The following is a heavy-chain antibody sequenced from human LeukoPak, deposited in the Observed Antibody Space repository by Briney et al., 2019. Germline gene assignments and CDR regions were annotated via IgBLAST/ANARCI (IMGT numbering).Heavy chain of an antibody. D-gene: IGHD3-22*01. CDR1: GGSISSYY. J-gene: IGHJ5*02. CDR3: ARFYDSSAWFDP. Sequence: SETLSLTCTVSGGSISSYYWSWIRQPPGKGLEWIGYIYYSGSINYNPSLKSRVTISVDTSKNQFSLKLSSVTAADTAVYYCARFYDSSAWFDPWGQGTLVTVSS. V-gene: IGHV4-59*01. CDR2: IYYSGSI.